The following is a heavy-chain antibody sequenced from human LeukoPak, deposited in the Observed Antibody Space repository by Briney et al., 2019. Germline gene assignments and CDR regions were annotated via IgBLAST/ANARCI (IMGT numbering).Heavy chain of an antibody. V-gene: IGHV3-30*18. J-gene: IGHJ4*02. Sequence: GGSLRLSCAASGFSFSSYGMHWVRQAPGKGLEWVAVISYEGSNEYYADSVRGRFTISRDNSKDTLYLQMTSLRAEDTAVYYCAKDGIRYYYDSSGYYGDYWGQGTLVTVSS. CDR3: AKDGIRYYYDSSGYYGDY. D-gene: IGHD3-22*01. CDR1: GFSFSSYG. CDR2: ISYEGSNE.